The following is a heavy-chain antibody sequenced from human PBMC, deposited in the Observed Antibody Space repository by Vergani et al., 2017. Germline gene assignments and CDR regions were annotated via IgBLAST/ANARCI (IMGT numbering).Heavy chain of an antibody. CDR1: GGSLSSYY. D-gene: IGHD5-24*01. CDR2: IYYSGCT. V-gene: IGHV4-59*01. J-gene: IGHJ4*02. Sequence: QVQLQESGPGLVKPSETLSLTCTVSGGSLSSYYWSWIRQPPGKGLEWIGYIYYSGCTNYNPPLKSRVTISVNTSKNQLSLRRSSVTAADTAVSSFASDPARDGCTKGRGFDCGSEGSLVTVSS. CDR3: ASDPARDGCTKGRGFDC.